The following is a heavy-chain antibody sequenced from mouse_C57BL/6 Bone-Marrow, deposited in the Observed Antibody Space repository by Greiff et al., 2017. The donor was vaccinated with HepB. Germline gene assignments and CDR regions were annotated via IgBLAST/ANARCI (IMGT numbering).Heavy chain of an antibody. V-gene: IGHV1-55*01. CDR2: IYPGSGST. CDR3: ARGDYDRYFDY. D-gene: IGHD2-4*01. Sequence: QVQLQQPGAELVKPGASVKMSCKASGYTFPSYWITWVKQRPGQGLEWIGDIYPGSGSTNYTEKFKSKATLTVDPSSSTASMQLSSLTSEDSAVYYGARGDYDRYFDYWGQGTTLTVSS. CDR1: GYTFPSYW. J-gene: IGHJ2*01.